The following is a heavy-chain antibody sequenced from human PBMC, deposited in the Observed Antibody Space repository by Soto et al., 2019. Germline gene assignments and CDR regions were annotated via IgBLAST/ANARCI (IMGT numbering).Heavy chain of an antibody. CDR1: GFSFSISP. CDR2: ISYDGTNK. D-gene: IGHD7-27*01. CDR3: ARDPKTSGGQHWAFNYFDS. Sequence: QVQLVESGGGVVQPGRSLRLSCAASGFSFSISPMHWLRQAPGKGPEWVELISYDGTNKFYADSVKGRFTISRDNSKSTLYLQVDSLRPEDAAVYYCARDPKTSGGQHWAFNYFDSWGQGTLVTVSS. J-gene: IGHJ4*02. V-gene: IGHV3-30-3*01.